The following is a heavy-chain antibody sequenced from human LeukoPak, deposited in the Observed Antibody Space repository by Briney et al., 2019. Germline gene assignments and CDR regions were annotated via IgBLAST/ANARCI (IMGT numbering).Heavy chain of an antibody. Sequence: GGSLRLSCVASGFTFSNAWMSWVRQAPGKGLEWVGRIKSESDGGTTNYAEPEKGRFTISRDDSKNTLFLQMNSVQMEDTAVYYCTTVRCTSTSCYRASWGRGTLVTASS. CDR3: TTVRCTSTSCYRAS. CDR1: GFTFSNAW. D-gene: IGHD2-2*01. CDR2: IKSESDGGTT. J-gene: IGHJ5*02. V-gene: IGHV3-15*01.